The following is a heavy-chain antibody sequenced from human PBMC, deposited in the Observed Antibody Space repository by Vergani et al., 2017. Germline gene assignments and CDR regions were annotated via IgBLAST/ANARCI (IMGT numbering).Heavy chain of an antibody. D-gene: IGHD3-10*01. J-gene: IGHJ4*02. V-gene: IGHV3-30*18. CDR1: GFTFSSYG. Sequence: QVQLVESGGGVVQPGRSLRLSCAASGFTFSSYGMHWVRQAPGKGLEWVAVISYDGSNKYYADSVKGRFTISRDNSKNTLYLQMNSLGAEDTAVYYCAKDGGLLRGAFDYWGQGTLVTVSS. CDR3: AKDGGLLRGAFDY. CDR2: ISYDGSNK.